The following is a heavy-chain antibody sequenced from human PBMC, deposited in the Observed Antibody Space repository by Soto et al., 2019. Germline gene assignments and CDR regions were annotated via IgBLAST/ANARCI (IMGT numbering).Heavy chain of an antibody. D-gene: IGHD3-10*01. CDR3: ARDLYYDSGSYFFAFDT. J-gene: IGHJ3*02. V-gene: IGHV3-66*01. CDR1: GFTVSSNH. CDR2: IYSGGNT. Sequence: GGSLRLSCAASGFTVSSNHMSWVRQAPGKGLEWVSIIYSGGNTYYADSVKVRFTISRDNSKNTLYLQMNSLRAEDTAVYYCARDLYYDSGSYFFAFDTWSQGTMVTVSS.